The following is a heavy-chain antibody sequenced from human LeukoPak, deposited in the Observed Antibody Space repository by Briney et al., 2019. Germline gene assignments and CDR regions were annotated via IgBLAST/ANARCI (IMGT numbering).Heavy chain of an antibody. CDR2: ISPYGDDT. Sequence: PGGSLRLSCEASGFTFSNYPMHWVRQAPGKGLEYVSAISPYGDDTYYANSFKGRFTISRDNSKNTLYLQMGSLRPDDMAVYYCASRTSGWCYDYWGQGTLVTVSS. D-gene: IGHD6-19*01. CDR1: GFTFSNYP. CDR3: ASRTSGWCYDY. V-gene: IGHV3-64*01. J-gene: IGHJ4*02.